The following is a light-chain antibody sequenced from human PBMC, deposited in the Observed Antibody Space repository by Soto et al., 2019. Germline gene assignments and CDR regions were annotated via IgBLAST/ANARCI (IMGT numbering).Light chain of an antibody. CDR2: GAS. J-gene: IGKJ1*01. CDR1: QSVSNNY. V-gene: IGKV3-20*01. Sequence: EIVLTQSPGTLALSPGERATLSCKARQSVSNNYLAWYQQKPGQAPRLLTYGASNRATGIPDRFSGSGSGTDFTLTISRLEPEDFAVYYCQQYGSSGTFGQGTKVDIK. CDR3: QQYGSSGT.